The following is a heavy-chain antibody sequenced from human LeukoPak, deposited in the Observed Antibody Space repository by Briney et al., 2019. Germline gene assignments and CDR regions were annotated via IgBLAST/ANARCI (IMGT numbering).Heavy chain of an antibody. D-gene: IGHD3-10*01. Sequence: PGGSLRLSCAASGFTFSVAWMTWVRQAPGKGLEWVGRIKSKTDGGTTDYAAPVKGRFTISRDDSKNTLYLQMNSLKTEDTAVCYCTSHQLGDSRGKWGQGTLVTVSS. CDR3: TSHQLGDSRGK. V-gene: IGHV3-15*01. CDR1: GFTFSVAW. CDR2: IKSKTDGGTT. J-gene: IGHJ4*02.